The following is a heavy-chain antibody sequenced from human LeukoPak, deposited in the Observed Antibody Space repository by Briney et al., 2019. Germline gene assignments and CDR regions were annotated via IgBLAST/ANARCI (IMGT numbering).Heavy chain of an antibody. Sequence: GGSLRLSCAASGFTFGNYPMHWIRQAPGKGLEWVSYISSSGSTIYYADSVKGRFTISRDNAKNSLYLQMNSLRAEDTAVYYCARSPPYSGIDYWGQGTLVTVSS. CDR2: ISSSGSTI. CDR3: ARSPPYSGIDY. CDR1: GFTFGNYP. D-gene: IGHD1-26*01. J-gene: IGHJ4*02. V-gene: IGHV3-11*04.